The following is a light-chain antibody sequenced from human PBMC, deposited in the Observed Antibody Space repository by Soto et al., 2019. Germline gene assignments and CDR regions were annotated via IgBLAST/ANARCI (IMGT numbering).Light chain of an antibody. CDR3: AAWDDRVSGAYV. V-gene: IGLV1-47*01. J-gene: IGLJ1*01. CDR2: RNN. CDR1: SSNIGSNY. Sequence: QSVLTQPPSASGTPGQRVTISCSGSSSNIGSNYVYWYQQLPGTAPKLLMYRNNKRPSGVPDRFSGSKSGTSASLAISGLRSEDEADYYCAAWDDRVSGAYVFGTGNKVTVL.